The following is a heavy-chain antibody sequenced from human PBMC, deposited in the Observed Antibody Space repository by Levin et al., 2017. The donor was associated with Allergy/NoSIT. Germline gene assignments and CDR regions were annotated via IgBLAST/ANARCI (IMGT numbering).Heavy chain of an antibody. J-gene: IGHJ3*02. CDR3: ARSRFYDFWSGYYTEDDAFDI. CDR2: IYYSGST. D-gene: IGHD3-3*01. V-gene: IGHV4-31*03. CDR1: GGSISSGGYY. Sequence: SETLSLTCTVSGGSISSGGYYWSWIRRHPGKGLEWIGYIYYSGSTYYNPSLKSRVTISVDTSKNQFSLKLSSVTAADTAVYYCARSRFYDFWSGYYTEDDAFDIWGQGTMVTVSS.